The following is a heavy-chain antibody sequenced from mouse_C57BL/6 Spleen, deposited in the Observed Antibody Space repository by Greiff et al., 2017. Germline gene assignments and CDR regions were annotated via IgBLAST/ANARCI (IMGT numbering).Heavy chain of an antibody. V-gene: IGHV3-1*01. J-gene: IGHJ4*01. CDR3: ARGGDPLNYYAMDY. Sequence: EVKLVESGPGMVKPSQSLSLTCTVTGYSITSGYDWHWLRHFPGNKLEWRGYISYSGSTNYNPSLKSRISITHDKSKNHFFLKLKSVTTEDTATYDCARGGDPLNYYAMDYWGQGTSVTVSS. CDR1: GYSITSGYD. CDR2: ISYSGST.